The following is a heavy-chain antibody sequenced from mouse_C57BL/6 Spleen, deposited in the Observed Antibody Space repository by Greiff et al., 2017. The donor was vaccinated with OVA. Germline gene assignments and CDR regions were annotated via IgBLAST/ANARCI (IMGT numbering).Heavy chain of an antibody. CDR2: IDPSDSNT. D-gene: IGHD3-2*02. V-gene: IGHV1-69*01. CDR1: GYTFTRYW. Sequence: QVQLQQPGAELVMPGASVKLSCKASGYTFTRYWMHWVKQRPGHGLEWIGEIDPSDSNTNSNQKFKGKSTLTVDKSASTSYMQLSSLTSEDSAVYYCARWRVQLIRRDDWGQGTTLTVSS. CDR3: ARWRVQLIRRDD. J-gene: IGHJ2*01.